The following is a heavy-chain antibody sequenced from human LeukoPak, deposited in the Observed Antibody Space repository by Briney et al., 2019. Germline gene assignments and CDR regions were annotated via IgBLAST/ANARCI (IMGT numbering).Heavy chain of an antibody. CDR3: ARKSYYDSYQHAFDI. CDR1: GGTFSSYA. CDR2: IIPIFGTA. J-gene: IGHJ3*02. V-gene: IGHV1-69*05. Sequence: SVKVSCKASGGTFSSYAISWVRQAPGQGLEWMGRIIPIFGTANYAQKFQGRVTITTDESTSTAYMELSSLRSEDTAVYYCARKSYYDSYQHAFDIWGQGTMVTVSS. D-gene: IGHD3-22*01.